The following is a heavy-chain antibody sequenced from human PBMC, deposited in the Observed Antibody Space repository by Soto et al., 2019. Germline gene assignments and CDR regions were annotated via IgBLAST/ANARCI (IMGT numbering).Heavy chain of an antibody. Sequence: QVQLQQWGAGLLKPSETLSLTCAVYGGSFSGYYWTWIRQPPGTGLEWIGEINHSGSTNYNPSLKSRVTISVDTSKNHCSLKLTSVTAAHTAVYYCARDKITGRFDYLGQGTLVTVSS. CDR2: INHSGST. CDR1: GGSFSGYY. CDR3: ARDKITGRFDY. V-gene: IGHV4-34*01. J-gene: IGHJ4*02. D-gene: IGHD2-8*02.